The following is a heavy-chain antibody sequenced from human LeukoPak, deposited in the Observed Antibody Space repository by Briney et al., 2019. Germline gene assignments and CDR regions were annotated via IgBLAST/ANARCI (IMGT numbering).Heavy chain of an antibody. V-gene: IGHV1-2*02. D-gene: IGHD7-27*01. J-gene: IGHJ6*02. Sequence: ASVKASCKASGYTFTGYYMHWVRQAPGQGLEWMGWINPNSGGTNYAQKFQGRVTMTRDTSISTAYMELSRLRSDDTAVYYCATITGDPYYYYYGMDVWGQGTTVTVSS. CDR1: GYTFTGYY. CDR3: ATITGDPYYYYYGMDV. CDR2: INPNSGGT.